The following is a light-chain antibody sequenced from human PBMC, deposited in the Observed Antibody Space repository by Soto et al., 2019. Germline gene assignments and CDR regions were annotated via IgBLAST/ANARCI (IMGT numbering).Light chain of an antibody. J-gene: IGLJ1*01. CDR2: EVS. Sequence: QSALTQPRSVSGSPGQSVTISCTGTSSDVGGYNYVSWYQQHPGKAPKLMIYEVSNRPSGVSNRFSGSKSGNTASLTISGLQAEDEADYYCSSYTSSSPYVFGTGTKVTV. V-gene: IGLV2-14*01. CDR3: SSYTSSSPYV. CDR1: SSDVGGYNY.